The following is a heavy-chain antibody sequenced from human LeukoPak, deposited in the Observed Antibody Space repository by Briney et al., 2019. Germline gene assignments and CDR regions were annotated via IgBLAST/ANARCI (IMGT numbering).Heavy chain of an antibody. V-gene: IGHV1-18*01. D-gene: IGHD6-13*01. Sequence: GASVKVSCKASGYTFTSYGISWVRQAPGQGLEWMGWISAYNGNTNYAQKLQGRVTMTTDTSTSTAYMELRSLRSDDTAVYYCARDAPITAAVPFDYWGQGALVTVSS. J-gene: IGHJ4*02. CDR3: ARDAPITAAVPFDY. CDR1: GYTFTSYG. CDR2: ISAYNGNT.